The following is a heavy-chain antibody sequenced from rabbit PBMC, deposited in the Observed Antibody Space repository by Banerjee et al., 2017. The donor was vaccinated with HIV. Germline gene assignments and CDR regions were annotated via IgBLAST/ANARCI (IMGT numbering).Heavy chain of an antibody. V-gene: IGHV1S45*01. CDR2: IYAGSSGST. CDR1: GFSFSSSYW. J-gene: IGHJ4*01. CDR3: ARGAGHADYGDASL. Sequence: QEQLEESGGDLVKPEGSLTLTCTASGFSFSSSYWICWVRQAPGKGLEWIACIYAGSSGSTQYANWAKGRFTISKTSSTTVTLQMTSLTAADTATYFCARGAGHADYGDASLWGPGTLVTVS. D-gene: IGHD2-1*01.